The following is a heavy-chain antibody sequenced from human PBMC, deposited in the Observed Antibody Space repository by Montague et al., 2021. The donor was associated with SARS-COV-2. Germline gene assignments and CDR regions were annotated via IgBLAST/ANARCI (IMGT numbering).Heavy chain of an antibody. V-gene: IGHV4-59*12. J-gene: IGHJ6*02. CDR2: IYYSWSI. CDR1: GGSIGGYY. Sequence: SETLSLTCSVSGGSIGGYYWSWIRQPPGKGLEWIGYIYYSWSIXXXPSLKSRLTISVDTTKNQFSLKLSSVTAADTAVFYRAGRYRWVMEVWGQGTTVTVSS. CDR3: AGRYRWVMEV. D-gene: IGHD5-12*01.